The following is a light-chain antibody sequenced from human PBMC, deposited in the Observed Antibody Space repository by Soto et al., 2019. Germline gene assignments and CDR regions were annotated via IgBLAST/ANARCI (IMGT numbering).Light chain of an antibody. J-gene: IGKJ4*01. Sequence: DVVMTQSPLSLSVTRGQPASISCRSSQSLVHSDGNTYLNWFRQRPRQSPRRLIYKVSDRDSVVPDRVGGSVSGTDFTLKISRVEAEDVGISYCMQSTHWPSLTFGGGTNLEI. V-gene: IGKV2-30*02. CDR2: KVS. CDR1: QSLVHSDGNTY. CDR3: MQSTHWPSLT.